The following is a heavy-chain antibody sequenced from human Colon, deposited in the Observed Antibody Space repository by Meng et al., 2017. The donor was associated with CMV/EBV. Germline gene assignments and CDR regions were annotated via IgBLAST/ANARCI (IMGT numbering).Heavy chain of an antibody. CDR1: GFSFTTDKAG. CDR3: VHRSYSGQDDY. J-gene: IGHJ4*02. CDR2: IYWDDDT. D-gene: IGHD5-12*01. V-gene: IGHV2-5*02. Sequence: QIPLKESGPTLVKPTQTLTLTCTFSGFSFTTDKAGVGWIRHPPGKALEWLALIYWDDDTRYSPSLKTRLTITRDTSKNQVILTMTNMDPADTATYDCVHRSYSGQDDYWGQGALVTVSS.